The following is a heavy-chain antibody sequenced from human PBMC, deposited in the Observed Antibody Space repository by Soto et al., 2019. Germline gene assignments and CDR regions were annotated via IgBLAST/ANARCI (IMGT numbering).Heavy chain of an antibody. D-gene: IGHD3-10*01. J-gene: IGHJ4*02. CDR3: TSDKHGSGSAVDY. V-gene: IGHV3-49*03. Sequence: GGSLRLSCTASGFTFGDYAMSGFRQAPGKGLEWVGFIRSKAYGGTTEYAASVKGRFTISRDDSKSIAYLQMNSLKTEDTAVYYCTSDKHGSGSAVDYWGQGTLVTVSS. CDR1: GFTFGDYA. CDR2: IRSKAYGGTT.